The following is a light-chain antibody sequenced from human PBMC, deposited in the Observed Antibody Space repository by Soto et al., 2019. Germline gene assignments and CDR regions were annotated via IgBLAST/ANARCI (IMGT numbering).Light chain of an antibody. V-gene: IGKV3-20*01. CDR2: DAS. CDR1: QTFGRTY. Sequence: ESVLTQSQGTLSGSPGERVTLSCRASQTFGRTYLAWYQQKPGQSPRLLIYDASSRATGIPDRFSGSGSGTDVTLTISRLEPEDYAVYHCQQCGTSPLDTFGQGTKVEIK. CDR3: QQCGTSPLDT. J-gene: IGKJ2*01.